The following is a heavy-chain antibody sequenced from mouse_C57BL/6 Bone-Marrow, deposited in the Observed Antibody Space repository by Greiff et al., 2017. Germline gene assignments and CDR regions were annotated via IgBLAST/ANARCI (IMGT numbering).Heavy chain of an antibody. D-gene: IGHD1-1*01. CDR3: ARSTVVAYYAMDY. CDR1: GFTFSDYG. V-gene: IGHV5-17*01. CDR2: ISSGSSTI. J-gene: IGHJ4*01. Sequence: DVKLVESGGGLVKPGGSLKLSCAASGFTFSDYGMHWVRQAPEKGLEWVAYISSGSSTIYYADTVKGRFPISRDNAKNTLFLQMTSLRSEDTAMYYCARSTVVAYYAMDYWGQGTSVTVSS.